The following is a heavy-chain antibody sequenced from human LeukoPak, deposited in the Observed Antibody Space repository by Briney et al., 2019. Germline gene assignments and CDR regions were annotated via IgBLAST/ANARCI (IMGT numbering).Heavy chain of an antibody. Sequence: GASVKVSCKTSGYTFTNFRIHWVRQTPGQGFEWMGWIGPSNNYTEYEQKLQGRLTLTTDTSTTTAHMELRSLTFDDTAIHYCARDSYYGGHYAFFEHWGQGTLVTVSS. CDR1: GYTFTNFR. V-gene: IGHV1-18*01. J-gene: IGHJ4*02. D-gene: IGHD3-10*01. CDR3: ARDSYYGGHYAFFEH. CDR2: IGPSNNYT.